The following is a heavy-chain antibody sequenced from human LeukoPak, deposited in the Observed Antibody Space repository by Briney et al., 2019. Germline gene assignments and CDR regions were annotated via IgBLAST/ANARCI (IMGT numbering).Heavy chain of an antibody. Sequence: PSQTLSLTFTVSGGSISSGSYYWSWIRQPAGKGLEWIGRIYTSGSTNYNPSLKSRVTISVDTSKNQFSLKLSSVTAADTAVYYCARGQGGFPANQGRAWGQGTLVTVSS. V-gene: IGHV4-61*02. CDR3: ARGQGGFPANQGRA. CDR2: IYTSGST. CDR1: GGSISSGSYY. D-gene: IGHD5-12*01. J-gene: IGHJ5*02.